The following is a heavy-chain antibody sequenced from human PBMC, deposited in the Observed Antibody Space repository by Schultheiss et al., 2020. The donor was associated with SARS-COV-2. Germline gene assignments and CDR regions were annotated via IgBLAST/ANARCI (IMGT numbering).Heavy chain of an antibody. CDR2: ISCNGVST. CDR1: GFTYDDHG. J-gene: IGHJ4*02. Sequence: GGSLRLSCAASGFTYDDHGLGWVRQTPGKGLEWVSAISCNGVSTGYADSVKGRFTISRDNAKNSLYLQMNSLRSEDTALYYCARMGSSSSAGWSDYWGQGTLVTVSS. V-gene: IGHV3-20*04. D-gene: IGHD6-6*01. CDR3: ARMGSSSSAGWSDY.